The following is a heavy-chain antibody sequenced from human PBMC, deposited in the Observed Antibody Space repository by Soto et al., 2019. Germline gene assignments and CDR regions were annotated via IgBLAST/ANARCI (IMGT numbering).Heavy chain of an antibody. J-gene: IGHJ6*02. V-gene: IGHV4-4*02. CDR2: IYHSGST. CDR3: ARGIEGWYQGRYYYGMDV. Sequence: SETLSLTCVVSGGSISSSNWWSWVRLPPGKGLEWIGQIYHSGSTNYNPSLKSRVTISVDKSKNQFSLKLSSVTAADTAVYYCARGIEGWYQGRYYYGMDVWGQGTTVTVSS. D-gene: IGHD6-19*01. CDR1: GGSISSSNW.